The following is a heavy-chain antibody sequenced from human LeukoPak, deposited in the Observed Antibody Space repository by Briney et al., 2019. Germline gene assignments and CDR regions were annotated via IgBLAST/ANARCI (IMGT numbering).Heavy chain of an antibody. Sequence: PSETLSLTCTVSGDSISSRTYYWGWIRQPPGKGLVWIGYIYYSGSTNYNPSLKSRVTISVDTSKNRFSLKLSSVTAADTAVFYCARARRDSSGYNLDYWGQGTLVTVSS. CDR3: ARARRDSSGYNLDY. D-gene: IGHD3-22*01. V-gene: IGHV4-61*05. J-gene: IGHJ4*02. CDR2: IYYSGST. CDR1: GDSISSRTYY.